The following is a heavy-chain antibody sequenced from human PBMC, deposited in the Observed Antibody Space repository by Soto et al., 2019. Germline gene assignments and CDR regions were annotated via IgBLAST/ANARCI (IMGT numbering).Heavy chain of an antibody. J-gene: IGHJ6*02. CDR1: GYSVSDYF. D-gene: IGHD1-26*01. CDR3: ARIKWGLDYYNGMDV. Sequence: QVQLVQSGAEVKKSGASVKVSCKASGYSVSDYFIQWVRQAPGQGLEWVAWINPETAATNYAKKFQGRVSLTWDTSFSTAYMEVTRLRPDDTAVYYCARIKWGLDYYNGMDVWGQGTTVIVSS. CDR2: INPETAAT. V-gene: IGHV1-2*02.